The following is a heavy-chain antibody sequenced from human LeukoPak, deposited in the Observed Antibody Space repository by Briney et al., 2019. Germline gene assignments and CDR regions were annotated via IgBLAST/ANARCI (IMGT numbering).Heavy chain of an antibody. J-gene: IGHJ3*02. CDR1: GFTFSSYG. Sequence: PGGSLRLSCAASGFTFSSYGMHWVRQAPGKGLEWVAVISYDGSNKYYADSVKGRFTISRDNSKNTLYLQMNSLRAEDTAVYYCARDIGSSWYYRDAFDIWGQGTMVTVSS. CDR3: ARDIGSSWYYRDAFDI. D-gene: IGHD6-13*01. V-gene: IGHV3-30*19. CDR2: ISYDGSNK.